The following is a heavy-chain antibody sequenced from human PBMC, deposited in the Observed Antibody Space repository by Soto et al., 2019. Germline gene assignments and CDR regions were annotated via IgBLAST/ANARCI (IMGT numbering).Heavy chain of an antibody. J-gene: IGHJ4*02. CDR2: IRNKANNYAT. D-gene: IGHD3-10*01. V-gene: IGHV3-72*01. CDR3: ARERRYYNNITCFYFDY. Sequence: EVQVVESGGGLVQPGGSLRLSCAASGFTFSDHYMDWVRQAPGKGLEWVGRIRNKANNYATEYAASVKGRFTISRDDSKNSLYLQMNSLETEDTAVYSCARERRYYNNITCFYFDYWGQGTLVTVSS. CDR1: GFTFSDHY.